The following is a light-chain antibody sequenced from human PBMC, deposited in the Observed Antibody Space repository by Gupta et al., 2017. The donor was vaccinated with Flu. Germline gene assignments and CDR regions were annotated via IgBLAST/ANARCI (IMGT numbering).Light chain of an antibody. J-gene: IGKJ2*01. Sequence: DIQMSQSPSSLSASVVDRVTITCQASQDISNYLNWYQQKPGKAPKLLIYDASNLETGVPSRFSGSGSGTDFTFTISSLQPEDIATYYCQQYDNLRLVTFGQGTKLEIK. CDR3: QQYDNLRLVT. CDR1: QDISNY. CDR2: DAS. V-gene: IGKV1-33*01.